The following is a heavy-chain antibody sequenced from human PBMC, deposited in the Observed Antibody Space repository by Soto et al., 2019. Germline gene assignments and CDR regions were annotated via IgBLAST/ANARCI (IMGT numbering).Heavy chain of an antibody. D-gene: IGHD3-16*01. CDR3: ARDGNYVWGRAGMDV. CDR2: ISSSSSTI. J-gene: IGHJ6*02. V-gene: IGHV3-48*02. CDR1: GFTFSSYS. Sequence: GGSLRLSCAASGFTFSSYSMNWVRQAPGKGLEWVSYISSSSSTIYYADSVKGRFTISRDNAKNSLYLQMNSLRDEDTAVYYCARDGNYVWGRAGMDVWGQGTTVTVSS.